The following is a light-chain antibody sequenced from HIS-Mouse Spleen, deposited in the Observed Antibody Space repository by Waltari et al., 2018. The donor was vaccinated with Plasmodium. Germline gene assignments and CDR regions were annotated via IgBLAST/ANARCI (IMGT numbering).Light chain of an antibody. CDR1: QSVSSN. CDR2: GAS. Sequence: EIVMTQSPATLSVSPVERATLSCRASQSVSSNLAWYQPKPGQAPRLLIYGASTRATGIPARFSGSGSGTEFTLTISSMQSEDFAVYYCQQYNNWPRGTFGQGTKVEIK. CDR3: QQYNNWPRGT. J-gene: IGKJ1*01. V-gene: IGKV3-15*01.